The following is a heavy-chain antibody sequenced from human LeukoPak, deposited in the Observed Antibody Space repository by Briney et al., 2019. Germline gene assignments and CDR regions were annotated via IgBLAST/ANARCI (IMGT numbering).Heavy chain of an antibody. CDR1: GYTFTRYG. CDR3: ARDRCIVGATGAEEFDY. J-gene: IGHJ4*02. V-gene: IGHV1-18*01. CDR2: ISAYNGKT. D-gene: IGHD1-26*01. Sequence: ASVKVSCKASGYTFTRYGISWVGQARGQGGEGMGWISAYNGKTNYAQKLQGRVTMTTDTSTSTAYMELRSLRSDDTAVYYCARDRCIVGATGAEEFDYWGQGTLVTVSS.